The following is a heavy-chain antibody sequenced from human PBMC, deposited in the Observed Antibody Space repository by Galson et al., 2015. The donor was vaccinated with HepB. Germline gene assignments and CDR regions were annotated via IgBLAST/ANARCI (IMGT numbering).Heavy chain of an antibody. J-gene: IGHJ4*02. CDR2: ISASGTYT. CDR1: GFTFSDYY. Sequence: SLRLSCAASGFTFSDYYMTWIRQAPGKGLAWLSYISASGTYTNYADSVKGRFTISRDNVKNSMYLQMNRLRAEDTAVYYCARVADSDYGDHSHFDSWGQGTLVTVSS. CDR3: ARVADSDYGDHSHFDS. D-gene: IGHD4-17*01. V-gene: IGHV3-11*06.